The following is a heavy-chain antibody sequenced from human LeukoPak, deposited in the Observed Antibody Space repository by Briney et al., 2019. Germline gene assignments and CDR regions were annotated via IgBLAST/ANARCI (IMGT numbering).Heavy chain of an antibody. Sequence: GSLRLSCAVSGFAFSSLAMHWVRQAPGKGLEWVAFISYDGNNQYYADSVKGRFTISRDNSKNTLYLQMNNLRAEDTAVYYCARAAYDNSGYLTLWGQGTLVTVSS. CDR2: ISYDGNNQ. J-gene: IGHJ4*02. V-gene: IGHV3-30-3*01. CDR1: GFAFSSLA. D-gene: IGHD3-22*01. CDR3: ARAAYDNSGYLTL.